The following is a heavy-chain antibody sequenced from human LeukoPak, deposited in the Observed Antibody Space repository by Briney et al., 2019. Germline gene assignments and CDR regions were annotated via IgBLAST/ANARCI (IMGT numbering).Heavy chain of an antibody. CDR3: ARVSKPGWFDYYYMDV. V-gene: IGHV3-30*04. J-gene: IGHJ6*03. Sequence: GGSLRLSCAASGFSFNNYAMSWVRQAPGKGLEWLAVVLSDGSDQYYGDSVQGRFTVSRDNSKNTLYLQMDNLRFEDTAVYYCARVSKPGWFDYYYMDVWGKGTTVIVSS. CDR2: VLSDGSDQ. D-gene: IGHD3-10*01. CDR1: GFSFNNYA.